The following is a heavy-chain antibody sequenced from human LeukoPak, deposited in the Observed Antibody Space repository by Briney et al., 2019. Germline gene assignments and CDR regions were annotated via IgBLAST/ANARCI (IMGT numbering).Heavy chain of an antibody. CDR1: TGSMLTYY. CDR2: IWNSGIT. D-gene: IGHD3-22*01. J-gene: IGHJ4*02. Sequence: SSETLSLTCTVSTGSMLTYYWSWIRQPPGKGLEWIGFIWNSGITNYNPSLKSRITLSADPSKNHFYLKLSSETAADTAVYYGARLVYDTSDYYYFDHWRQGTLVTVSS. CDR3: ARLVYDTSDYYYFDH. V-gene: IGHV4-59*08.